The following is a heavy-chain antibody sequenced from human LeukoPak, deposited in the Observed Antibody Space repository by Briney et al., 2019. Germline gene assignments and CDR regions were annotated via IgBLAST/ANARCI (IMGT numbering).Heavy chain of an antibody. V-gene: IGHV3-30*04. CDR3: ARVRCSGGSCYLTNGMDV. D-gene: IGHD2-15*01. CDR1: GFTFSSYA. J-gene: IGHJ6*04. Sequence: PGRSMRLSCAASGFTFSSYAMHWVRQAPSRGREWVAVISYDGSNKYYADSVKGRFTISRDNSKNTLYLQMNSLRAEDTAVYYCARVRCSGGSCYLTNGMDVWGKGTTVTVSS. CDR2: ISYDGSNK.